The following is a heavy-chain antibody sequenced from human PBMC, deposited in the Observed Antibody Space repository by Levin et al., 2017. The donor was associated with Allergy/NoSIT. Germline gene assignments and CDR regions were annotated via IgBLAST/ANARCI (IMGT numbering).Heavy chain of an antibody. J-gene: IGHJ4*02. Sequence: GESLKISCAASGFSFSTYAMSWVRQAPGKGLEWVSTVSGRGVSTYYADSVKGRFTISRDDSKNTLYLQMNSLRAEDTAVYYCAKGGGVQFDYWGQGTLVTVSS. CDR1: GFSFSTYA. D-gene: IGHD1-1*01. CDR3: AKGGGVQFDY. CDR2: VSGRGVST. V-gene: IGHV3-23*01.